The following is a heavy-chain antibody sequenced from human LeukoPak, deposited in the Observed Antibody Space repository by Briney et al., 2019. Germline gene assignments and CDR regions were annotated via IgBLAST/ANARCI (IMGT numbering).Heavy chain of an antibody. V-gene: IGHV1-46*01. CDR2: INPSGGST. J-gene: IGHJ3*02. D-gene: IGHD3-10*01. CDR3: ARANYGSGLDYLALEI. CDR1: GNTFIGYY. Sequence: GASVKVSCKASGNTFIGYYMHWVRQAPGQGLEWMGIINPSGGSTSYAQKFQGRVTMTRDTSTSTVYMELSSLRSEDTAVYYCARANYGSGLDYLALEIWGQGTMVTVSS.